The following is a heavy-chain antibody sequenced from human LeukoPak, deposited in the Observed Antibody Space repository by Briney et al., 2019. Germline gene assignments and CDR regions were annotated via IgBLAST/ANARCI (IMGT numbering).Heavy chain of an antibody. CDR2: IYYSGST. CDR1: GGSTSSSSYY. CDR3: LRGYYYDSRDAFDI. D-gene: IGHD3-22*01. Sequence: SETLSLTCTVSGGSTSSSSYYWGWIRQPPGKGLEWIGSIYYSGSTYYNPSLKNRVTISVDTSKNQFSLKLSSVTAADTAVYYCLRGYYYDSRDAFDIWGQGTMVTVSS. V-gene: IGHV4-39*01. J-gene: IGHJ3*02.